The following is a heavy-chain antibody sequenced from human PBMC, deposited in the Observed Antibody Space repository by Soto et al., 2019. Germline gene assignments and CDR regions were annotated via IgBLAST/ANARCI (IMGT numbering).Heavy chain of an antibody. D-gene: IGHD3-3*01. J-gene: IGHJ3*02. CDR3: ARGGGVGVAGSAAFEM. CDR2: INPATGAA. V-gene: IGHV1-2*02. Sequence: QLHLVHSGAVVKKPGASVTVSCSASGYPVTAYYMHWVRQAPGRGLEWMGGINPATGAAKYTQTFQGRATMTRDTSTSTVFMEPSGLTSEDTAVFYCARGGGVGVAGSAAFEMWGQGTVVTVSS. CDR1: GYPVTAYY.